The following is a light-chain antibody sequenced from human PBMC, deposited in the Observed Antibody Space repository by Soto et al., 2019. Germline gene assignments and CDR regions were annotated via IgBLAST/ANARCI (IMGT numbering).Light chain of an antibody. CDR2: EVN. CDR1: TSDIGTYNY. CDR3: ASFTTSSTRV. V-gene: IGLV2-14*01. J-gene: IGLJ1*01. Sequence: QSALTQPASVSGSPGQSITVSCTGTTSDIGTYNYVSWYQQHPGKAPKLIIYEVNNRPSGVSNRFSGSKSANTASLTISGLQGEDEADYYCASFTTSSTRVFGTGTKLTVL.